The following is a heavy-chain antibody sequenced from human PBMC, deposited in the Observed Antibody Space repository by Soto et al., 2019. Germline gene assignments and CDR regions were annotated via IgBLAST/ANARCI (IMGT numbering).Heavy chain of an antibody. D-gene: IGHD3-10*01. Sequence: EVQLVESGGGLVKPGGSLRLSCAASGFTFSSYSMNWVRQAPGKGLEWVSSISSSSSYIYYADSVKGRFTISRDNAKNSLYLQMNSLRAEDTAVYFCARDYYYGSGSYQTTKYYYYYGMDVWGQGTTVTVSS. CDR2: ISSSSSYI. V-gene: IGHV3-21*01. CDR3: ARDYYYGSGSYQTTKYYYYYGMDV. CDR1: GFTFSSYS. J-gene: IGHJ6*02.